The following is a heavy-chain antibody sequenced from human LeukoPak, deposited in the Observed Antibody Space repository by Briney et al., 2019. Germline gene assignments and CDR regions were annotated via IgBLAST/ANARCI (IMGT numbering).Heavy chain of an antibody. CDR2: ISAYNGNT. V-gene: IGHV1-18*01. J-gene: IGHJ4*02. CDR1: GYTFTSYG. Sequence: ASVKVSCKASGYTFTSYGISWVRQAPGQGLEWMGWISAYNGNTNYAQKLQGRVTMTTDTSTSTAYMELRSLRSDDTAVYYCARDPELITMVRGNFFDYWGQGTLVTVSS. D-gene: IGHD3-10*01. CDR3: ARDPELITMVRGNFFDY.